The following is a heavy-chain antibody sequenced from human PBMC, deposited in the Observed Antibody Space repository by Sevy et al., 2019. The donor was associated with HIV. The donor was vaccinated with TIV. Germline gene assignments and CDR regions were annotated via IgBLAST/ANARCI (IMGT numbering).Heavy chain of an antibody. J-gene: IGHJ4*02. D-gene: IGHD6-13*01. CDR2: ISRSSSTI. V-gene: IGHV3-48*01. Sequence: GGSLRLSCAASGFTFSSYSMNWVRQAPGKGLEWVSYISRSSSTIYYADSVKGRFTISGDNAKNSLYLQMNSLRAEDTAVYYCARLSGYSSSWSYFDYWGQGTLVTVSS. CDR1: GFTFSSYS. CDR3: ARLSGYSSSWSYFDY.